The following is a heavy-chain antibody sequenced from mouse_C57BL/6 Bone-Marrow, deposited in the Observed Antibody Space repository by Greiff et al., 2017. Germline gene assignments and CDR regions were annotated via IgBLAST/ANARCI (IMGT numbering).Heavy chain of an antibody. CDR2: IDPSDSYT. D-gene: IGHD1-1*01. V-gene: IGHV1-50*01. J-gene: IGHJ2*01. CDR1: GYTFTSYW. CDR3: ARDPLYYYGSNYEDY. Sequence: QVQLQQPGAELVKPGASVKLSCKASGYTFTSYWMQWVKQRPGQGLEWIGGIDPSDSYTNYNQKFKGKATLTVDTSSSTAYMQLSSLTSEDSAVXYCARDPLYYYGSNYEDYWGQGTTRTVSS.